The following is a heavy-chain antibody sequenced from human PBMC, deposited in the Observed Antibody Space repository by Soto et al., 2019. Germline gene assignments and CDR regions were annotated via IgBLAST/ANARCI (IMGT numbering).Heavy chain of an antibody. Sequence: EVQLVESGGGLVQPGGSLRLSCAASGFTFSSYEMNWVRQAPGKGLEWVSYISSSGSTIYYADSVKGRFTISRDNAKNSLYLQMNSLRAEDTAVYYCARDKPYYYGSGRYFDYWGQGTLVTVSS. CDR3: ARDKPYYYGSGRYFDY. V-gene: IGHV3-48*03. CDR1: GFTFSSYE. CDR2: ISSSGSTI. D-gene: IGHD3-10*01. J-gene: IGHJ4*02.